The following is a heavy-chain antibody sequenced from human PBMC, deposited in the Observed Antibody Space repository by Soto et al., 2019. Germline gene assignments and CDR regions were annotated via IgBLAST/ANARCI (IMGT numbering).Heavy chain of an antibody. Sequence: PGESLKIFCKGSGYSFTSYWIGWVRQMPGKGLEWMGIIYPGDSDTRYSPSFQGQVTISADKSISTAYLQWSSLKASDTAMYYCARRTILAAAVKRYYYYGMDVWGQGTTVTVSS. CDR2: IYPGDSDT. D-gene: IGHD6-13*01. V-gene: IGHV5-51*01. J-gene: IGHJ6*02. CDR3: ARRTILAAAVKRYYYYGMDV. CDR1: GYSFTSYW.